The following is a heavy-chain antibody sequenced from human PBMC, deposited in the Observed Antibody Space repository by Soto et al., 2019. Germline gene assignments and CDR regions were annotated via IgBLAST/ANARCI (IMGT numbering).Heavy chain of an antibody. CDR3: AKKISEYYYDSSGYYSPGY. Sequence: SGGSLRLSCAASGFTFSSYAMSWVRQAPGKGLEWVSAISGSGGSTYYADSVKGRFTISRDNSKNTLYLQMNSLRAEDTAVYYCAKKISEYYYDSSGYYSPGYWGQGTLVTVSS. CDR2: ISGSGGST. V-gene: IGHV3-23*01. J-gene: IGHJ4*02. D-gene: IGHD3-22*01. CDR1: GFTFSSYA.